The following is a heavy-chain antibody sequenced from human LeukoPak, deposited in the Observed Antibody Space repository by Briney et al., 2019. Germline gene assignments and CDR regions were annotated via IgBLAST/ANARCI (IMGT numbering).Heavy chain of an antibody. CDR2: ISSSSSYI. V-gene: IGHV3-21*01. CDR3: AREDRSWYYDFWSGPRDFDY. J-gene: IGHJ4*02. Sequence: GSLRLSCAASGFTFSSYSMNWVRQAPGKGLEWVSSISSSSSYIYYADSVKGRFTISRDNAKISLYLQMNSLRAEDTAVYYCAREDRSWYYDFWSGPRDFDYWGQGTLVTVSS. CDR1: GFTFSSYS. D-gene: IGHD3-3*01.